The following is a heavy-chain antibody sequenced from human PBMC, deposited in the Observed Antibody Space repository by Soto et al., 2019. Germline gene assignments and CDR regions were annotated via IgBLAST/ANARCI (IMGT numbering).Heavy chain of an antibody. Sequence: QVQLQESGPGLVKPSETLSLTCTVSGDSVTSVSDYWRWIRQPPGKGLEWIGYIYYSGSADYNPSLGRRVTVSIATSKNQCSLKLTSVTAAGTAVYYCERGVGLGYYSDPMVPGGQGTKVTVSS. CDR2: IYYSGSA. CDR1: GDSVTSVSDY. V-gene: IGHV4-61*01. CDR3: ERGVGLGYYSDPMVP. D-gene: IGHD3-10*01. J-gene: IGHJ5*02.